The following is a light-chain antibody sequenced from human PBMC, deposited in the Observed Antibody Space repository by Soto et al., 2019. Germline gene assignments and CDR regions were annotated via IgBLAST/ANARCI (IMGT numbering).Light chain of an antibody. CDR3: AAWDDSLRGVR. CDR1: TSNIEKFY. Sequence: QAVVTQPPSASGTPGQRVTISCSGSTSNIEKFYVYWYQQVPGTAPKLLIYRNNQRPSGVPDRVAGSKSGTSDSLAISGLRSEDEAEYYCAAWDDSLRGVRVGGGTKLTVL. CDR2: RNN. V-gene: IGLV1-47*01. J-gene: IGLJ2*01.